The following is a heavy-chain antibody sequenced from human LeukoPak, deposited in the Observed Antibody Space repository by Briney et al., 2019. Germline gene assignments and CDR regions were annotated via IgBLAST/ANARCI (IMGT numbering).Heavy chain of an antibody. V-gene: IGHV1-2*02. CDR3: ARVPEGFYCGGDCPQDY. D-gene: IGHD2-21*01. CDR2: INPNSGGT. J-gene: IGHJ4*02. CDR1: GYTFTSYA. Sequence: GASVKVSCKASGYTFTSYAMNWVRQAPGQGLEWMGWINPNSGGTNYAQKFQGRVTLTRDTSVSTAYMELSGLRSDDTAVYYCARVPEGFYCGGDCPQDYWGQGTLVTVSS.